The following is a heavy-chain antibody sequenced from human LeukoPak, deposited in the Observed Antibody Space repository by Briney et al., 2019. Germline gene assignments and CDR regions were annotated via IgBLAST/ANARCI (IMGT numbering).Heavy chain of an antibody. Sequence: GASVKVPCKASGYTFTGYYMHWVRQAPGQGLEWMGWMNPNSGGTNYAQKFQGRVTMTRDTSISTAYMELSRLRSDDTAVYYCARDRDGGGWWLPFDYWGQGTLVTVSS. CDR2: MNPNSGGT. J-gene: IGHJ4*02. V-gene: IGHV1-2*02. CDR3: ARDRDGGGWWLPFDY. D-gene: IGHD4-23*01. CDR1: GYTFTGYY.